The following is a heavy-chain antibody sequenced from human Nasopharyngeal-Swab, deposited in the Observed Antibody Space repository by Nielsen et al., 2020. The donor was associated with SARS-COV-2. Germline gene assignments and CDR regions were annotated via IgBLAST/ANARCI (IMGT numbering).Heavy chain of an antibody. D-gene: IGHD5-18*01. CDR1: GGSFSDNY. J-gene: IGHJ2*01. Sequence: SETLSLTCAVYGGSFSDNYWNWVRQSPGKGLEWIGEISHSGATNYKSSLKSRVTISVDTSKNQFSLKLTSVTAADTAVYYCARQIALYSYTSEWFFDLWGRGALVTVSS. CDR2: ISHSGAT. V-gene: IGHV4-34*01. CDR3: ARQIALYSYTSEWFFDL.